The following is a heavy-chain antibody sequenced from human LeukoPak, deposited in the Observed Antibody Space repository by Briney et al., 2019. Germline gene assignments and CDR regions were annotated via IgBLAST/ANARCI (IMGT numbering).Heavy chain of an antibody. J-gene: IGHJ4*02. Sequence: SETLSLTCTVSGGSISSYYWSWIRRPPGKGLEWIGYIYYSGSTNYSPSLKSRVTISVDTSKNQFSLKLSSVTAADTAVYYCARYCSGGSCLDYWGQGTLVTVSS. V-gene: IGHV4-59*01. CDR3: ARYCSGGSCLDY. CDR1: GGSISSYY. CDR2: IYYSGST. D-gene: IGHD2-15*01.